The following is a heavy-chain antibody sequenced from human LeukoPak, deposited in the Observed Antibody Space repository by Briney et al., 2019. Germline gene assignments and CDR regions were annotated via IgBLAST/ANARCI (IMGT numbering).Heavy chain of an antibody. CDR2: ISSSSSYI. V-gene: IGHV3-21*01. CDR3: YFSVGLGYCGPDSFSGLTPILGYNWFDP. J-gene: IGHJ5*02. Sequence: GGSLRLSCAASGFTFSSYSMNWVRQAPGKGLEWVSSISSSSSYIYYADSLKGRFTISRDNAKNSLYLQMNSLRAEDTAVYDFYFSVGLGYCGPDSFSGLTPILGYNWFDPWGQGILVTVSS. CDR1: GFTFSSYS. D-gene: IGHD2-21*02.